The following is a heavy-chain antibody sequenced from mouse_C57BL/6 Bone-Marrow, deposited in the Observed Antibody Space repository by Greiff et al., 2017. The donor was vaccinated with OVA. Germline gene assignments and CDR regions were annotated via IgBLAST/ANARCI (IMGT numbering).Heavy chain of an antibody. Sequence: QVQLQQSGAELARPGASVKLSCKASGYTFTSYGISWVKQRTGQGLEWIGEIYPRSGNTYYNEKFKGKATLTADKSSSTAYMELRSLTPEDSAVYFCARAGWLYYFDYWGQGTTLTVSS. CDR3: ARAGWLYYFDY. CDR1: GYTFTSYG. J-gene: IGHJ2*01. CDR2: IYPRSGNT. V-gene: IGHV1-81*01. D-gene: IGHD1-1*02.